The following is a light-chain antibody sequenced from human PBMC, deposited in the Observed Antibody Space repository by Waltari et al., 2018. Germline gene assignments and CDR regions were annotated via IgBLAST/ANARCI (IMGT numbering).Light chain of an antibody. J-gene: IGLJ2*01. V-gene: IGLV2-14*03. CDR2: EDS. CDR3: SSYSSSRSLVV. CDR1: TSDDGGYKY. Sequence: QSVLTQFASVSGSPGQSITISCTGTTSDDGGYKYVSWYQQVPGKAPTLIIYEDSNRPSGVSDRFSGSKSVDRASLTISGLRAEDEADYYCSSYSSSRSLVVFGGGTRLTVL.